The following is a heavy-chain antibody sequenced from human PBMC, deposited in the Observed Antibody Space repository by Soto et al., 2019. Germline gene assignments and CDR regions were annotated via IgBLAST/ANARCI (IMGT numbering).Heavy chain of an antibody. V-gene: IGHV3-23*01. Sequence: HPGGSLRLSCAASGFTFSSYAMSWVRQAPGKGLEWVSAISGSGGSTYYADSVKGRFTISRDNSKNTLYLQMNSLRAEDTAVYYCAKGVGDCSSTSCLHRGWFDPWGQGTLVTVSS. CDR2: ISGSGGST. J-gene: IGHJ5*02. D-gene: IGHD2-2*01. CDR3: AKGVGDCSSTSCLHRGWFDP. CDR1: GFTFSSYA.